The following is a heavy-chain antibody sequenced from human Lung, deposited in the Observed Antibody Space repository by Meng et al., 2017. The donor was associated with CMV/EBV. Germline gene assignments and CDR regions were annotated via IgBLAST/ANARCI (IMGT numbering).Heavy chain of an antibody. CDR3: ARHHHSPTFDY. Sequence: QQQLLSLAPDLCMPPDPLALTCTHTGVAISSSSYSWAWIRQPPGEWLELIGSVVYSGTTYYTSSLKSRVSISVDTSKNQFSLKLSSVTAADTAVYYCARHHHSPTFDYWGQGTLVTVSS. J-gene: IGHJ4*02. CDR2: VVYSGTT. D-gene: IGHD1-14*01. CDR1: GVAISSSSYS. V-gene: IGHV4-39*01.